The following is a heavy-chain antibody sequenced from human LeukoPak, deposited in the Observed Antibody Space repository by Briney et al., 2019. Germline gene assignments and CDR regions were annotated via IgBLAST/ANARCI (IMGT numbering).Heavy chain of an antibody. CDR3: ARVTYYYDSSGYQRAIYYFDY. D-gene: IGHD3-22*01. CDR2: INSDGSST. Sequence: QPGGSLRLSCAASGFTFSSYWVHWVRQAPGKGLVWVSRINSDGSSTSYADSVKGRFTISRDNAKNTLYLQMNSLRAEDTAVYYCARVTYYYDSSGYQRAIYYFDYWGQGTLVTVSS. J-gene: IGHJ4*02. V-gene: IGHV3-74*01. CDR1: GFTFSSYW.